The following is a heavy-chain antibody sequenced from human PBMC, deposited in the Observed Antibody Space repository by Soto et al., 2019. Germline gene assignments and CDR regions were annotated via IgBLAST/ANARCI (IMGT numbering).Heavy chain of an antibody. CDR3: ARGREIFGAVTPFEY. CDR2: INHTGST. V-gene: IGHV4-34*02. J-gene: IGHJ4*02. Sequence: QVQLQQWGAGLPKPSETLSLTCAVYGAPFSGYYWTWIRQPPGKGLEWIGEINHTGSTKYNPSLKSRVTISLDTSKNQFSLSLRSVTAADTAVYYGARGREIFGAVTPFEYWGQGTQVAVSS. CDR1: GAPFSGYY. D-gene: IGHD3-3*01.